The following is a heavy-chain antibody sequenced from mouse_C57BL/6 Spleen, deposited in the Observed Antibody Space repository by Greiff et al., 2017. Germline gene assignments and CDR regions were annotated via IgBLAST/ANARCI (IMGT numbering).Heavy chain of an antibody. CDR1: GYAFSSSW. J-gene: IGHJ3*01. Sequence: VQLQQSGPELVKPGASVKISCTASGYAFSSSWMNWVKQRPGKGLEWVGRIYPGDGDTNYNGKFKGKATLTADKSSSTAYMQLSSLTSEDSAVYFCAIYYYGPWFAYWGQGTLVTVSA. CDR3: AIYYYGPWFAY. V-gene: IGHV1-82*01. CDR2: IYPGDGDT. D-gene: IGHD1-1*01.